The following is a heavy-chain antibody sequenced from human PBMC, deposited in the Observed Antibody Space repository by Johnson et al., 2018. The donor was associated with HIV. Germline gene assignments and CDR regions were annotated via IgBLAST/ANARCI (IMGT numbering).Heavy chain of an antibody. V-gene: IGHV3-20*04. J-gene: IGHJ3*02. Sequence: VQLVESGGGLVQPGGSLRLSCAASGFTFSSYAMSWVRQAPGKGLEWVYNINWNGGSTNYADSVKVRFTISRDNAKNSLYLQRNSLRAEDTAVYYCARDGNPHSQGAFEIWGQGTMVTVSS. CDR2: INWNGGST. CDR3: ARDGNPHSQGAFEI. CDR1: GFTFSSYA. D-gene: IGHD4-23*01.